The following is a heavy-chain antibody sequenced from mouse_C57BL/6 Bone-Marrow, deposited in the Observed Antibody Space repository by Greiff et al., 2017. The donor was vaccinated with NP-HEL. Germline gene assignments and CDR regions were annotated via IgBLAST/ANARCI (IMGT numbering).Heavy chain of an antibody. CDR1: GFNIKNTY. Sequence: EVQLQQSVAELVRPGASVKLSCTASGFNIKNTYMHWVKQRPEQGLEWIGRIDPANGSTKYAPKFQGKATITADTSSNTAYLPLSSLTSEDIAIYYCARSQWWFYYAMDYWGQGTSVTVSS. V-gene: IGHV14-3*01. CDR2: IDPANGST. D-gene: IGHD1-1*02. CDR3: ARSQWWFYYAMDY. J-gene: IGHJ4*01.